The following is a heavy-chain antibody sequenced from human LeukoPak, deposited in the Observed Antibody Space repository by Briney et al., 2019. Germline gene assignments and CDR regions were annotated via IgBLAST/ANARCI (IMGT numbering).Heavy chain of an antibody. CDR1: GFTFSRHY. V-gene: IGHV3-74*01. CDR3: FLGYRGGATCSSYDY. J-gene: IGHJ4*02. CDR2: IDSDGSDT. Sequence: GGSLRLSCAASGFTFSRHYIHWVRQAPGKGLVWVSRIDSDGSDTVYADSVKGRFTISRDNARNTLYLQMNSLRAEDTAVYYCFLGYRGGATCSSYDYWGQGTLVTVSS. D-gene: IGHD2-15*01.